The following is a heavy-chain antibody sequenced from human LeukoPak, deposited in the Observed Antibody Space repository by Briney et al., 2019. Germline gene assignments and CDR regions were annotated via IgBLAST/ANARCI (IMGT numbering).Heavy chain of an antibody. Sequence: GASVKLSCKPSGGTFSSYAISWVRQASGQGLEWMGRIIPIFGTANYAQKFQGRVTITTDESTSTAYTELSSLRSDETARYDSAADSGRYYCGGYCFQQAYCYRGQGTLILVS. CDR3: AADSGRYYCGGYCFQQAYCY. V-gene: IGHV1-69*05. J-gene: IGHJ4*02. D-gene: IGHD3-10*01. CDR1: GGTFSSYA. CDR2: IIPIFGTA.